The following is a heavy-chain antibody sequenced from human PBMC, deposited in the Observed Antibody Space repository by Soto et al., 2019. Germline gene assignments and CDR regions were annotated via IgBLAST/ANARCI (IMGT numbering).Heavy chain of an antibody. J-gene: IGHJ5*01. CDR2: INGDGSST. V-gene: IGHV3-74*01. CDR1: GFTFSSYW. Sequence: EVQLVESGGGLVQPGGSLRLSCAASGFTFSSYWMHWVRQAPGKGLVWVSRINGDGSSTGYADSVKGRFTISRDNAKNTLYLQMNSLSAEDTAGYYCSNWFDYWGQGTLVTVSS. CDR3: SNWFDY.